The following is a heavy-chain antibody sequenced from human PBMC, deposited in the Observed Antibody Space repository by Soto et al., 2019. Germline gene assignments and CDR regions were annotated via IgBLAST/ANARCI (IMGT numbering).Heavy chain of an antibody. V-gene: IGHV3-21*01. D-gene: IGHD6-19*01. Sequence: EVQLVESGGGLVKPGGSLRLSCAASGFTFRNYNINWVRQAPGKGLEWVSSIGTTSSYIYYADSVKGRFTISRDNAKNSLYLQMNSLRAEDTAVYYCARVQAVAALYGSDVWGQGTTVTVSS. CDR2: IGTTSSYI. CDR1: GFTFRNYN. J-gene: IGHJ6*02. CDR3: ARVQAVAALYGSDV.